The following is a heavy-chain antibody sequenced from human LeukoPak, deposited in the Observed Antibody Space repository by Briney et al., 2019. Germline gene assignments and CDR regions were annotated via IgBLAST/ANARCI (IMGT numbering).Heavy chain of an antibody. J-gene: IGHJ4*02. CDR2: MNPNSGNT. V-gene: IGHV1-8*03. D-gene: IGHD3-22*01. CDR3: ARVDYRTMIVVVMGGYYFDY. Sequence: GASVKVSCKASGYTFTSYDINWVRQATGQGLEWMGWMNPNSGNTGYAQKFQGRVTITRNTSISTAYMELSSLRSEDTAVYYCARVDYRTMIVVVMGGYYFDYWGQGTLVTVSS. CDR1: GYTFTSYD.